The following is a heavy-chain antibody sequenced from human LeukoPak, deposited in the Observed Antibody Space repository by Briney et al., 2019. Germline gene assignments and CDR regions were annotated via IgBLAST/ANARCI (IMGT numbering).Heavy chain of an antibody. CDR3: ARVVVGSSGRPQLSDY. CDR1: GGSISSYY. J-gene: IGHJ4*02. D-gene: IGHD3-22*01. CDR2: IYYSGST. Sequence: SETLSLTCTVSGGSISSYYWSWIRQPPGKGLEWIGYIYYSGSTNYNPSLKSRVTISVDTSKNQFSLKLSSVTAADTAVYYCARVVVGSSGRPQLSDYWGQGTLVTVSS. V-gene: IGHV4-59*01.